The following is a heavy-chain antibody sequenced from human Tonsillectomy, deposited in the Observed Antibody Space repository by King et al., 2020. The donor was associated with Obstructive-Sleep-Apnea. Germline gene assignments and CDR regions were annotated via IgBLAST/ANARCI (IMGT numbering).Heavy chain of an antibody. V-gene: IGHV3-30*02. Sequence: VQLVESGGGVVQPGGSLRLSCAASGFTFSSSGMHWVRQAPGKGLEWVTFIRYDGSNEYYADSVKGRSSVSRDNSKNALFLQMNNLSAEDTAVYYCAKDNSNWSFDYWGQGILVTVSS. J-gene: IGHJ4*02. CDR3: AKDNSNWSFDY. CDR1: GFTFSSSG. D-gene: IGHD6-6*01. CDR2: IRYDGSNE.